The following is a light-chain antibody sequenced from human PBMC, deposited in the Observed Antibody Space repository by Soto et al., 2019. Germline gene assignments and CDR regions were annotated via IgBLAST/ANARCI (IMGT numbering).Light chain of an antibody. J-gene: IGKJ1*01. CDR1: QTISSW. V-gene: IGKV1-5*03. CDR2: KAS. Sequence: DFRMTQSPSHLSASVGDRVTITCRASQTISSWLAWYQQKPGKAPKLLIYKASTLKSGVPSRFSGSGSGTEFTLTISSLQPDDFATYYCQHYNSYSEAFGQGTMVDI. CDR3: QHYNSYSEA.